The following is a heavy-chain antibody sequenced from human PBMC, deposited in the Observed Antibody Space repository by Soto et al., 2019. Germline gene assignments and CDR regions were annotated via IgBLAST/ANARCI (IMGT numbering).Heavy chain of an antibody. Sequence: SETLSLTCTVSGYSISSGYYWGWIRQPPGKGLEWIGSIYHSGSTYYNPSLKSRVTISVDTSKNQFSLKLSSVTAADTAVYYCASQALAAAGTRGWFDPWGQGTLVTVSS. CDR3: ASQALAAAGTRGWFDP. J-gene: IGHJ5*02. CDR1: GYSISSGYY. CDR2: IYHSGST. D-gene: IGHD6-13*01. V-gene: IGHV4-38-2*02.